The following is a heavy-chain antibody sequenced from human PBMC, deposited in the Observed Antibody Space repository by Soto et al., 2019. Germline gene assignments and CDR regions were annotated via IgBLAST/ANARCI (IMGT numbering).Heavy chain of an antibody. J-gene: IGHJ5*02. V-gene: IGHV1-18*01. CDR1: GYTFTSYG. CDR3: ARDLGLYSGSYYWPQGGTNWIDP. Sequence: QVQLVQSGAEVKKPGASVKVSCKASGYTFTSYGISWVRQAPGQGLEGMGWISAYNGNPNYAQKLQGRDTMTTDTSSSTAYMELCSQRSDDRAVYYCARDLGLYSGSYYWPQGGTNWIDPWGQGTLVTVSS. D-gene: IGHD1-26*01. CDR2: ISAYNGNP.